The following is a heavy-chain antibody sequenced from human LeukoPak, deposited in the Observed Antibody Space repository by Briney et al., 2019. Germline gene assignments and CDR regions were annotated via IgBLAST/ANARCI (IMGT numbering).Heavy chain of an antibody. D-gene: IGHD7-27*01. CDR1: GGSISSSSYY. CDR2: IYCSGST. Sequence: SETLSLTCTVSGGSISSSSYYWGWIRQPPGKGLEWIGSIYCSGSTYYNPSLKSRVTISVDTSKNQFSLKLSSVTAADTAVYYCARPTGDQFDYWGQGTLVTVSS. V-gene: IGHV4-39*01. J-gene: IGHJ4*02. CDR3: ARPTGDQFDY.